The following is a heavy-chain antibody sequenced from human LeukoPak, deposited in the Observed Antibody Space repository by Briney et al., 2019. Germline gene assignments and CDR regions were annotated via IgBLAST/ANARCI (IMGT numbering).Heavy chain of an antibody. J-gene: IGHJ3*02. D-gene: IGHD2-15*01. CDR2: IIPIIGIA. CDR3: ALGLVVAADDAFDI. V-gene: IGHV1-69*02. CDR1: GGTLTRYT. Sequence: EASVTVSCTASGGTLTRYTISSVRQAPGQGLEWMGRIIPIIGIANYAQKFQGRVTITADKSTSTAYMELSSLRSEDTAVYYCALGLVVAADDAFDIWGQGTMVTVSS.